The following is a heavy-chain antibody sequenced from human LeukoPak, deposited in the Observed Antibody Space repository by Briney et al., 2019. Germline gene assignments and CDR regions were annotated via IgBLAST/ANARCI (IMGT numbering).Heavy chain of an antibody. CDR3: ARDPPVTYYYGSGVF. J-gene: IGHJ3*01. Sequence: GGSLRLSCAASGFTFSDYYMSWIRQAPGKGLEWVSYISSSGSTIYYADSVKGRFTISRDNAKNSLYLQMNSLRAEDTAVYYCARDPPVTYYYGSGVFWGQGTMVTVSS. CDR1: GFTFSDYY. D-gene: IGHD3-10*01. V-gene: IGHV3-11*04. CDR2: ISSSGSTI.